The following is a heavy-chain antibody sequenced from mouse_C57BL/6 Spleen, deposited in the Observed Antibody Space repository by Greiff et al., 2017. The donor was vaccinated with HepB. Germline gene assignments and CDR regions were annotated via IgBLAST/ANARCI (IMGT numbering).Heavy chain of an antibody. CDR2: ISSGSSTI. J-gene: IGHJ3*01. CDR1: GFTFSDYG. V-gene: IGHV5-17*01. CDR3: ARPYGYGSWFAY. Sequence: EVKLMESGGGLVKPGGSLKLSCAASGFTFSDYGMHWVRQAPEKGLEWVAYISSGSSTIYYADTVKGRFTISRDNAKNTLFLQMTSLRSEDTAMYYCARPYGYGSWFAYWGQGTLVTVSA. D-gene: IGHD2-2*01.